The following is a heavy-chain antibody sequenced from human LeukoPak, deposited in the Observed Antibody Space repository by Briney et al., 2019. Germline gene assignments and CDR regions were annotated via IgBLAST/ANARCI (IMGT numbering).Heavy chain of an antibody. Sequence: PGGSLRLSCAASGFTFSDYYMSWIRQAPGKGLEWVSYISSSSSYTNYAASVKGRFTISRDNAKNSLYLQMNSLRAEDTAVYYCARGSFSGTTSFDYWGQGTLVTVSS. CDR3: ARGSFSGTTSFDY. CDR1: GFTFSDYY. J-gene: IGHJ4*02. D-gene: IGHD1-1*01. CDR2: ISSSSSYT. V-gene: IGHV3-11*06.